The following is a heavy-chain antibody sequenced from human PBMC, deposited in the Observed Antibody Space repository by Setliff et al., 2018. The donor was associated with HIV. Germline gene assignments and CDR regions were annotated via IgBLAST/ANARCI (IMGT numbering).Heavy chain of an antibody. J-gene: IGHJ4*02. CDR3: AKNLYRSPWSPLDY. CDR2: VWHDGSRE. V-gene: IGHV3-33*06. Sequence: GGSLRLSCAASGFDFSYFGIDWVRQAPGKGLEWVAVVWHDGSREYYADSVKGRFTVSRDNSKNMVYLQMNSLRVEDTAVYYCAKNLYRSPWSPLDYWGQGALVTVSS. CDR1: GFDFSYFG. D-gene: IGHD6-19*01.